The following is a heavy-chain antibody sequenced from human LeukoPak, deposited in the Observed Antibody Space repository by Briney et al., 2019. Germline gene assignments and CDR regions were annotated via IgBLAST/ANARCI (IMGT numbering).Heavy chain of an antibody. V-gene: IGHV3-73*01. J-gene: IGHJ4*02. D-gene: IGHD1-26*01. Sequence: PGGSLRLSCAASGFTFSSYEMNWVRQAPGKGLEWVGRIRSKANSYTTAYAASVKGRFTISRDDSKNTAYLQMNSLKTEDTAVYYCSRPSSGSYTPGVDYWGQGTLVTVSS. CDR1: GFTFSSYE. CDR3: SRPSSGSYTPGVDY. CDR2: IRSKANSYTT.